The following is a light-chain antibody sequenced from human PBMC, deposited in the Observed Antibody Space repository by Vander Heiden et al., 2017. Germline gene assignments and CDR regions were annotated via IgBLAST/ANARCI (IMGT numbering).Light chain of an antibody. CDR1: QSVSSY. Sequence: EIVLTQSRATLSLSPGERATLSCRASQSVSSYLVWYQQKPGQAPRLFMYDVSVRPTGIPARFSGSGSGTDFTLTISSLEPEDFAVYYCQQRANWPHTFGGGTKVEIK. CDR3: QQRANWPHT. J-gene: IGKJ4*01. CDR2: DVS. V-gene: IGKV3-11*01.